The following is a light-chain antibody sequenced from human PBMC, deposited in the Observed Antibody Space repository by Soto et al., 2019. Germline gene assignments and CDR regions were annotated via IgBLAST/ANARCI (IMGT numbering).Light chain of an antibody. CDR1: SSDVGGYNY. CDR2: EVT. Sequence: QSALTQPPSASGSPGQSVTISCTGTSSDVGGYNYVSWYQQHPGQAPKIMIYEVTKRPSGVPDRFSGSKSGNTASLTVSGLQAEDEADYYCSSFAGTNSFVFGTGTKLTVL. CDR3: SSFAGTNSFV. J-gene: IGLJ1*01. V-gene: IGLV2-8*01.